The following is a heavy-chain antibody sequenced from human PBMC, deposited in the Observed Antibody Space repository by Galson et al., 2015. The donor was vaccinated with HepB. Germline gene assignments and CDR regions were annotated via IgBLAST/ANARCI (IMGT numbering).Heavy chain of an antibody. CDR3: ARDLWLVGPTGRRQSQGY. CDR1: GYTFTGYY. J-gene: IGHJ4*02. D-gene: IGHD6-19*01. Sequence: SVKVSCKASGYTFTGYYMHWVRQAPGQGLEWMGRINPNSGGTNYAQKFQGRVTMTRDTSIYTAYMELSRLRSDDTAVYYCARDLWLVGPTGRRQSQGYWGQGTLVTVSS. CDR2: INPNSGGT. V-gene: IGHV1-2*06.